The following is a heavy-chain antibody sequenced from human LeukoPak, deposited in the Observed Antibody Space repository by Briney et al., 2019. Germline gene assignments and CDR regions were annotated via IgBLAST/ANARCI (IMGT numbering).Heavy chain of an antibody. D-gene: IGHD3-10*01. Sequence: PSETLFLTCTVSGGSISSYYWSWIRQPPGKGLEWIGYIYYSGSTNYNPSLKSRVTISVDTSKNQFSLKLSSVTAADTAVYYCARLFGEYIFDYWGQGTLVTVSS. V-gene: IGHV4-59*01. CDR3: ARLFGEYIFDY. CDR1: GGSISSYY. CDR2: IYYSGST. J-gene: IGHJ4*02.